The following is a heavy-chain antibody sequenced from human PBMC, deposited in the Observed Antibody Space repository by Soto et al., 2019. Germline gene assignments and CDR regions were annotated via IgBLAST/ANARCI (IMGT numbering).Heavy chain of an antibody. D-gene: IGHD1-1*01. CDR1: GFTFSSYG. CDR2: IWYDGSNK. Sequence: QVQLVESGGGVVQPGRSLRLSCAASGFTFSSYGMHWVRQAPGKGLEWVAVIWYDGSNKYYADSVKGRFTISRDNSKKPLYLQINSLRAEDRAVDYFASEPGTTGTSYDYYGMDVWGRGTTVTVSS. J-gene: IGHJ6*02. V-gene: IGHV3-33*01. CDR3: ASEPGTTGTSYDYYGMDV.